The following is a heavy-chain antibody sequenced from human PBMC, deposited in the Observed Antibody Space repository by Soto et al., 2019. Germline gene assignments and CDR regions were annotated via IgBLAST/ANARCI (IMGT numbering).Heavy chain of an antibody. CDR2: MYYNVGT. CDR1: GSSISSSGYY. D-gene: IGHD2-15*01. J-gene: IGHJ4*02. V-gene: IGHV4-39*02. CDR3: ARLRSRHWCDY. Sequence: SETLSLTCIVSGSSISSSGYYWCWIRQPPGKGLEWIASMYYNVGTYYNPSLKSRVTISVGTSATHFSRKLSSATAADTAVYYCARLRSRHWCDYWGQGTLVSVSS.